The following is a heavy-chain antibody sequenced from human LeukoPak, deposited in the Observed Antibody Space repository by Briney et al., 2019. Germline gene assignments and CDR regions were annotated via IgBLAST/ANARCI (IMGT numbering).Heavy chain of an antibody. V-gene: IGHV1-69*13. J-gene: IGHJ4*02. CDR1: GCTFSSYA. D-gene: IGHD2-8*01. CDR2: IIPIFGTA. CDR3: ARDVGYCTNGVCSGDY. Sequence: SVKVSCKASGCTFSSYAISWVRQAPGQGLEWMGGIIPIFGTANYAQKFQGRVTITADESTSTAYMELSSLRSEDTAVYYCARDVGYCTNGVCSGDYWGQGTLVTVSS.